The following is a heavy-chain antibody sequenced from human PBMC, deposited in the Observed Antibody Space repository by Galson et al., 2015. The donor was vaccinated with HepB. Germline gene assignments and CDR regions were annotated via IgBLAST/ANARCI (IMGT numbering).Heavy chain of an antibody. V-gene: IGHV3-30*18. Sequence: SLRLSCAASGFTFSSYGMHWVRQAPGKGLEWVAVISYDGSNKYYADSVKGRFTISRDNSKNTLYLQMNSLRAEDTAVYYCAKGEYYYDSSGYLNPPHWGQGTLVTVSS. D-gene: IGHD3-22*01. J-gene: IGHJ4*02. CDR1: GFTFSSYG. CDR2: ISYDGSNK. CDR3: AKGEYYYDSSGYLNPPH.